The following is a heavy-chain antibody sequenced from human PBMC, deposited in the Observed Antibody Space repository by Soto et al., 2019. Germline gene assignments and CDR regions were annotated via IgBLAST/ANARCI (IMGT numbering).Heavy chain of an antibody. V-gene: IGHV3-23*01. Sequence: PVGSLRLSCAASGFTFSSYAMSWVRQAPGKGLEWVSAISGSGGSTYYADSVKGRFTISRDNSKNTLYLQMNSLRAEDTAVYYCAKDGQGDGWFDPWGQGALVTVSS. D-gene: IGHD3-16*01. CDR1: GFTFSSYA. J-gene: IGHJ5*02. CDR3: AKDGQGDGWFDP. CDR2: ISGSGGST.